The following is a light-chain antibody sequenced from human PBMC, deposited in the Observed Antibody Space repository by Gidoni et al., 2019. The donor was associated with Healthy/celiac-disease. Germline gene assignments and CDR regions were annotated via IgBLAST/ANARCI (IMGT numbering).Light chain of an antibody. CDR1: QDSSNY. CDR3: QQYDNLPLT. J-gene: IGKJ4*01. Sequence: IQMTQSPSSLSASLGARVTITRQASQDSSNYLNWYQQKPGKAPKPLIYDASNLETGVPSRFNGSGSGTDFTFTISSLQPEDIATYYCQQYDNLPLTFGGGTKVEIK. CDR2: DAS. V-gene: IGKV1-33*01.